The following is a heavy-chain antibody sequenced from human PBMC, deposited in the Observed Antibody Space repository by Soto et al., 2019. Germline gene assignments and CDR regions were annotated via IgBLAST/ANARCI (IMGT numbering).Heavy chain of an antibody. D-gene: IGHD2-8*01. CDR3: ARDLGLVLYYYYGMDV. Sequence: PSETLSLTCTVSGGSISSGGYYWSWIRQHPGEGLEWIGYIYYSGSTYYNPSLKSRVTISVDTSKNQFSLKLSSVTAADTAVYYCARDLGLVLYYYYGMDVWGQGTTVTVSS. J-gene: IGHJ6*02. CDR2: IYYSGST. CDR1: GGSISSGGYY. V-gene: IGHV4-31*03.